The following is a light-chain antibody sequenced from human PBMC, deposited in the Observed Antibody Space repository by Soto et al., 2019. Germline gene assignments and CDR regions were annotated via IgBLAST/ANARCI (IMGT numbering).Light chain of an antibody. V-gene: IGLV2-14*01. CDR1: SSDVGGYNY. J-gene: IGLJ2*01. CDR3: SSYTGSSTYVV. Sequence: QSALTQPASVSGSPGQSITISCTGTSSDVGGYNYVSWYQQHPGKAPKLMIYDVNNQPSGVSNRFSGSKSANTASLTTSGLHAEDEADYYCSSYTGSSTYVVFGGGTKLTVL. CDR2: DVN.